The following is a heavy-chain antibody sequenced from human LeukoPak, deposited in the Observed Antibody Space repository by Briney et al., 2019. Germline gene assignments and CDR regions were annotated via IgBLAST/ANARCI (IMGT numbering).Heavy chain of an antibody. CDR1: GFTFSSYE. CDR3: ANEGPYCGGDCDPGAFDI. CDR2: ITSSGSTI. V-gene: IGHV3-48*03. Sequence: PGGSLRLSCAASGFTFSSYEMNWVRQAPGKRLEWVSYITSSGSTIYYADSVKGRFTISRDNAKNSLYLQMNSLRAEDTAVYYCANEGPYCGGDCDPGAFDIWGQGTMVTVSS. J-gene: IGHJ3*02. D-gene: IGHD2-21*02.